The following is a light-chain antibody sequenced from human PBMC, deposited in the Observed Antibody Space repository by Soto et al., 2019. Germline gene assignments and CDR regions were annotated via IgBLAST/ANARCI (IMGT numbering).Light chain of an antibody. CDR2: VAS. Sequence: IQLTQSPSSLSASVGDRVTITCRASQDISNYLAWYQQRPGKAPKVLIYVASTLQSGVPSRVGGSGSVTYFTLTISSLQPEASATYYCQQLNSHPYTFGQGTKLEI. CDR3: QQLNSHPYT. CDR1: QDISNY. V-gene: IGKV1-9*01. J-gene: IGKJ2*01.